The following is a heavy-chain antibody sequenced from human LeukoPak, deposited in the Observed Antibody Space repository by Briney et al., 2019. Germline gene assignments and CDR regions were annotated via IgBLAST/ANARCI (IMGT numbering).Heavy chain of an antibody. D-gene: IGHD3-22*01. CDR2: IYYSGST. J-gene: IGHJ3*01. CDR1: GGSISSTGYC. CDR3: AKAGVRYFDSSGLYAFDF. V-gene: IGHV4-39*01. Sequence: SETLSLTCAVSGGSISSTGYCWAWIRQPPGKGLEWIVTIYYSGSTYHNTSLKSRITMSVDTSRNQFSLKLSSVDAADTAVYYCAKAGVRYFDSSGLYAFDFWGQGTTVTVSS.